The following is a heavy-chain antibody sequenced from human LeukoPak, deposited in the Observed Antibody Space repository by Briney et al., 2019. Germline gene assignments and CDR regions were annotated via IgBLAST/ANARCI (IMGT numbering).Heavy chain of an antibody. J-gene: IGHJ4*02. CDR2: IYPGDSDT. Sequence: SLKISCKGSGYIFTNYWIAWVRQMPGKGLEWMGIIYPGDSDTKYSPSFQGQVTISADKSINTAFLQWSSLKAPDTAMYYCARQDWAHRYYFDYWGQGTLVTVSS. CDR3: ARQDWAHRYYFDY. D-gene: IGHD3/OR15-3a*01. V-gene: IGHV5-51*01. CDR1: GYIFTNYW.